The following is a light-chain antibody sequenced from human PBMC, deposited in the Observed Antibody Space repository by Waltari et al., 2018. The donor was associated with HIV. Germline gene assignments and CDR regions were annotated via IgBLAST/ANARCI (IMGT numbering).Light chain of an antibody. J-gene: IGKJ3*01. V-gene: IGKV3-20*01. CDR2: GAS. Sequence: SPGERATLSCRASQSVSSTYLAWYQQKPGQAPRLLIYGASSRATGIPDRFSGSGSGTDFTLTISRLEPEDFAVYYCQQYGSSPPFTFGPGTKVDFK. CDR1: QSVSSTY. CDR3: QQYGSSPPFT.